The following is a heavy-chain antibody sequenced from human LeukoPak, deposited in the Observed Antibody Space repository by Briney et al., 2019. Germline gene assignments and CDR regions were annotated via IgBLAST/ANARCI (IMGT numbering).Heavy chain of an antibody. Sequence: PGGSLRLSCAASGFTFSIYDMNWVRQAPGKGLEWVSYISSSGSTIYYADSVKGRFTISRDNAKNSLYLQMNSLRAEDTAVYYCAAMGLTGYYSEYYFDYWGQGTLVTVSS. J-gene: IGHJ4*02. D-gene: IGHD3-9*01. CDR1: GFTFSIYD. V-gene: IGHV3-48*03. CDR2: ISSSGSTI. CDR3: AAMGLTGYYSEYYFDY.